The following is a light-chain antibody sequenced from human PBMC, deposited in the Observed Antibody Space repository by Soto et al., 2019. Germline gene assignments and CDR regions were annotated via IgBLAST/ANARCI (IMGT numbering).Light chain of an antibody. V-gene: IGLV2-14*03. Sequence: QSALTQPASVSGSPGQPITISCTGTSSDIGGHDDVSWYQQHPGKVPKLLLYGVTDRPSGVSDRFSGSKSGNVASLTISGLQAEDEADYYCCSYTSDLTPYVFGTGTKLTVL. CDR2: GVT. CDR1: SSDIGGHDD. J-gene: IGLJ1*01. CDR3: CSYTSDLTPYV.